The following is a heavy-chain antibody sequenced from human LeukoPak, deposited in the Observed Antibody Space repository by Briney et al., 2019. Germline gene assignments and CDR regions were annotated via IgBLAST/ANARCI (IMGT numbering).Heavy chain of an antibody. D-gene: IGHD3-10*01. CDR1: GLTISDNF. CDR2: IYSGGST. J-gene: IGHJ1*01. Sequence: TGGSLRLSCAASGLTISDNFMGWARQTPGKGLEWVSLIYSGGSTYSADSVKGRFIISRDNSKNTLHLQMNSQRVEDTAVYYCARDTDYYGSGRHGYFDHWGQGTLVTVSS. V-gene: IGHV3-66*01. CDR3: ARDTDYYGSGRHGYFDH.